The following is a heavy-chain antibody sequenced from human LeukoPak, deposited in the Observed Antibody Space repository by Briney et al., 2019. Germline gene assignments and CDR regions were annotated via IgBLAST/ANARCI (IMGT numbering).Heavy chain of an antibody. CDR1: RFTFSRYW. CDR2: IKQDGSES. D-gene: IGHD3-22*01. Sequence: GGSLRLSCAASRFTFSRYWMSWVRQAPGKRLEWVANIKQDGSESYYVDSVSGRFTISRDNAKNSLFLEMNRLRAEDTAVYYCARDRAYESDSSGYYVSFEDYWGQGTLVTVSS. J-gene: IGHJ4*02. CDR3: ARDRAYESDSSGYYVSFEDY. V-gene: IGHV3-7*05.